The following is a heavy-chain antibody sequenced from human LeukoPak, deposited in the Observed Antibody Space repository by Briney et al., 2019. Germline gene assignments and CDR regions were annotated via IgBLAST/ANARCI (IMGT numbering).Heavy chain of an antibody. J-gene: IGHJ4*02. Sequence: ASVKVSCKASGYPFRIYVIHWLRQAPGQSLEWIGWFNPANGNTKYSRNFQGRVTITRDTSASVVYMELSSLRYEDTAVYYCARDGYDADGYLDYWGQGALVPVSS. CDR1: GYPFRIYV. CDR2: FNPANGNT. D-gene: IGHD5-12*01. V-gene: IGHV1-3*01. CDR3: ARDGYDADGYLDY.